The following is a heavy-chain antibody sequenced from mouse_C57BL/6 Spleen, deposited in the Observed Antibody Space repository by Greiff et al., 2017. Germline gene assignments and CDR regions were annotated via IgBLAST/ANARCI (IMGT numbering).Heavy chain of an antibody. Sequence: QVQLQQSVPELVKPGASVKMSCTASGYDINSSWMNWVKQRPGQGLEWIGRIYPADGDTKYDGKFQGKATLTADKSSSTAYLQLSSLTSEDTAVYFCAREWSRDFAYWGTGTLVTVSA. D-gene: IGHD1-3*01. V-gene: IGHV1-82*01. CDR1: GYDINSSW. CDR2: IYPADGDT. CDR3: AREWSRDFAY. J-gene: IGHJ3*01.